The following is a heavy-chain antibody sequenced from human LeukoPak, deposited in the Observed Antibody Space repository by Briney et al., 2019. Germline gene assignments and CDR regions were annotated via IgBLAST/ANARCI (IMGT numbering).Heavy chain of an antibody. D-gene: IGHD3-3*01. V-gene: IGHV4-4*07. Sequence: PSETLSLTCTVSGGSISSYYWSWIRQPAGKGLEWIGRIYTSGSTNYNPSLKSRVTISVDTSKNQFSLKLGSVTAADTAVYYCASLRYYDFWSGYPRNYYYYMDVWGKGTTVTVSS. CDR3: ASLRYYDFWSGYPRNYYYYMDV. J-gene: IGHJ6*03. CDR2: IYTSGST. CDR1: GGSISSYY.